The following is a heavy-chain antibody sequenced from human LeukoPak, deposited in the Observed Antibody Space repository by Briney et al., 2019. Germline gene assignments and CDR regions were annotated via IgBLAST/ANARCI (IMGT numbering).Heavy chain of an antibody. D-gene: IGHD2-15*01. CDR2: ISYDGGNK. V-gene: IGHV3-30*04. Sequence: GRSLRLSCAASGFTFSSYAMHWVRQAPGKGLEWVAVISYDGGNKYYADSVKGRFTISRDNSKNTLYLQMNSLRAEDTAVYYCARDRGYCSGGSCYSHYYYYYMDVWGKGTTVTVSS. CDR1: GFTFSSYA. J-gene: IGHJ6*03. CDR3: ARDRGYCSGGSCYSHYYYYYMDV.